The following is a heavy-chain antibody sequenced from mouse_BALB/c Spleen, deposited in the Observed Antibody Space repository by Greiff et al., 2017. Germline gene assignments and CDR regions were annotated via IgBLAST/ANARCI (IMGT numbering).Heavy chain of an antibody. CDR3: ARDQSQVYFDY. Sequence: VQLKESGPELVKPGASVKMSCKASGYTFTSYVMHWVKQKPGQGLEWIGYINPYNDGTKYNEKFKGKATLTSDKSSSTAYMELSSLTSEDSAVYYCARDQSQVYFDYWGQGTTLTVSS. J-gene: IGHJ2*01. CDR2: INPYNDGT. CDR1: GYTFTSYV. V-gene: IGHV1-14*01.